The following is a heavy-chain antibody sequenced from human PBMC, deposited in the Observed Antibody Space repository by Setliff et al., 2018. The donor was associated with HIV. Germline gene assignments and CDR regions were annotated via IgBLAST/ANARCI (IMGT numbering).Heavy chain of an antibody. CDR3: TSAFADYAYWYFDY. V-gene: IGHV3-49*02. J-gene: IGHJ4*02. CDR2: IRSKAYGGTA. Sequence: WIRQSPGKGLEWVGFIRSKAYGGTAEYAASVKGRFTISRDDSKSIAYLQMNSLKTEDTAVYYCTSAFADYAYWYFDYWGQGTLVTVSS. D-gene: IGHD2-8*02.